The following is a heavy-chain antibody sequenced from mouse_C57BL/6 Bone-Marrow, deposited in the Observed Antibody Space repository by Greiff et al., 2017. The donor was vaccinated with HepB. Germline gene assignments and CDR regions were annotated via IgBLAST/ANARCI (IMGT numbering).Heavy chain of an antibody. CDR1: GYTFTEYP. D-gene: IGHD1-1*01. V-gene: IGHV1-62-2*01. Sequence: VQRVESGAALVKPGASVKLSCKASGYTFTEYPIHWVKPRSGQGLEWIGWFYPGRGSIKYTEKFQDKATLTADKSSSTVYMELSRLTSEDSAVYFCARHLRSQPLYAMDYWGQGTSVTVSS. J-gene: IGHJ4*01. CDR2: FYPGRGSI. CDR3: ARHLRSQPLYAMDY.